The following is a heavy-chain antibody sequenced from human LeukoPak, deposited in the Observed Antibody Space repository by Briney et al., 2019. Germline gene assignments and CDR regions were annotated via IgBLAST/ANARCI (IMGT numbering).Heavy chain of an antibody. CDR1: GYSFTKYW. CDR3: ARQDLAFDI. Sequence: GESLKISCQGSGYSFTKYWIAWVRQMPGKGLEWMGIIYPGDSDTRYSPSFQGQVTISADKSISIVYLQWSSLKASDTAMYYCARQDLAFDIWGQGTMVTVSS. J-gene: IGHJ3*02. V-gene: IGHV5-51*01. CDR2: IYPGDSDT.